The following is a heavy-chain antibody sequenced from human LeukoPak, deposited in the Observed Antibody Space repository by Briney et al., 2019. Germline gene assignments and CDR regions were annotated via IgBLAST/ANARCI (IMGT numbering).Heavy chain of an antibody. D-gene: IGHD3-10*01. J-gene: IGHJ4*02. CDR2: ISWNSGSI. CDR3: AKDSGSGSPYYFDY. Sequence: GGSLRLSCAASGFTFDDYAMHWVRQAPGKGLEWVSGISWNSGSIGYADSVKGRFTISRDNAKNSLYLQMNSLRAEDTALYYCAKDSGSGSPYYFDYWGQGTLVTVSS. V-gene: IGHV3-9*01. CDR1: GFTFDDYA.